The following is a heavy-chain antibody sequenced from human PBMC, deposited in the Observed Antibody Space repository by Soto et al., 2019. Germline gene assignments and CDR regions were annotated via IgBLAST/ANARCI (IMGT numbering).Heavy chain of an antibody. CDR2: VYHTGRT. V-gene: IGHV4-61*01. Sequence: SETLSLPCTVSGGSFKSGSYSWSWIRQPPGKGLEWIGYVYHTGRTSYNPSLKSRVSISMDTSKNQFSLNLDPVTAADTAVYFCASDFAYFDSWGQGTLVTVSS. CDR1: GGSFKSGSYS. D-gene: IGHD3-3*01. J-gene: IGHJ4*02. CDR3: ASDFAYFDS.